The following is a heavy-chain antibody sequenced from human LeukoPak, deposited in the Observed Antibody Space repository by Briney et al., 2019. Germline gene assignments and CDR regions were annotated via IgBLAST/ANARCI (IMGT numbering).Heavy chain of an antibody. CDR3: ARDTTGGQQPDLDY. Sequence: KTGRSLRLSCAASGFTFSSYAMHWVRQAPGKGLEWVSSISSSSSYIYYADSVKGRFTISRDNAKNSLYLQMNSLRAEDTAVYYCARDTTGGQQPDLDYWGQGTLVTVSS. CDR2: ISSSSSYI. V-gene: IGHV3-21*01. D-gene: IGHD6-13*01. CDR1: GFTFSSYA. J-gene: IGHJ4*02.